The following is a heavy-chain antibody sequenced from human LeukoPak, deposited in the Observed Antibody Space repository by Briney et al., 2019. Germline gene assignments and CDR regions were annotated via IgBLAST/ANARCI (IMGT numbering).Heavy chain of an antibody. CDR2: ISGSGGST. CDR3: ARRGVYSSGFGDYYYGMDV. CDR1: GFTFSSYA. J-gene: IGHJ6*02. D-gene: IGHD6-19*01. Sequence: GGSLRLSCAASGFTFSSYAMSWVRQAPGKGLEWVSAISGSGGSTYYADSVKGRFTISRDNSKNTLYLQMNGLRAEDTAVYYCARRGVYSSGFGDYYYGMDVWGQGTTVTVSS. V-gene: IGHV3-23*01.